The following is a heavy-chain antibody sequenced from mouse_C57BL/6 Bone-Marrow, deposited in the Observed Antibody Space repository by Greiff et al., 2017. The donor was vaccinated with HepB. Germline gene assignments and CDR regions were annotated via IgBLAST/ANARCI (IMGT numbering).Heavy chain of an antibody. Sequence: VKLQESGAELVKPGASVKISCKASGYTFNDYYINWVKQRPGQGLEWIGKIGPGSGSTYYNEKFKGKATLTADKSSSTAYMQLSSLTSEDSAVYFCTYDYDPWFAYWGQGTLVTVSA. CDR1: GYTFNDYY. J-gene: IGHJ3*01. V-gene: IGHV1-77*01. CDR3: TYDYDPWFAY. CDR2: IGPGSGST. D-gene: IGHD2-4*01.